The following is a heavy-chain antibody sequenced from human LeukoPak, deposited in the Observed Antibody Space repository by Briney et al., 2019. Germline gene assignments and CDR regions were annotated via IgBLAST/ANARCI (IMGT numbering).Heavy chain of an antibody. CDR2: IYYSGST. J-gene: IGHJ4*02. Sequence: SETLSLTCTVSGGSISSYYWSWIRQPPGKGLEWIGYIYYSGSTNYNPSLKSRVTISVDTSKNQFSLKLSSVTAADTAVYYCASLLAPFFDYWGQGTLVTVSS. V-gene: IGHV4-59*08. D-gene: IGHD2-15*01. CDR3: ASLLAPFFDY. CDR1: GGSISSYY.